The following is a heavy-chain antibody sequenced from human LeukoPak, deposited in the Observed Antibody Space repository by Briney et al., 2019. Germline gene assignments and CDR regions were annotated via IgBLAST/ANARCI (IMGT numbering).Heavy chain of an antibody. CDR3: ARGSLITIFGVVQADY. V-gene: IGHV3-21*01. D-gene: IGHD3-3*01. CDR1: GFTFSSYS. CDR2: ISSSSTYI. Sequence: GGSLRLSCAASGFTFSSYSMNGGRQAPGKGLEWVSSISSSSTYIYYADSVKGRFTISRDNAKNSLYLQMHSLRAEDTAVYYCARGSLITIFGVVQADYWGQGTLVTVSS. J-gene: IGHJ4*02.